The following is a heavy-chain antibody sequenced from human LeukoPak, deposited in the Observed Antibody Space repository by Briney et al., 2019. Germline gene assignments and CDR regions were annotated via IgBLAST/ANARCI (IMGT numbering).Heavy chain of an antibody. CDR3: ATTIQQLGNGNFDY. CDR2: IYTSGST. Sequence: SETLSLTCIVPGGSISSYYWSWIRQPAGKGLEWIGRIYTSGSTNYNPSLKSRVTMSVDTSKNQFSLKLSSVTAADTAVYYCATTIQQLGNGNFDYWGQGTLVTVSS. V-gene: IGHV4-4*07. D-gene: IGHD6-13*01. CDR1: GGSISSYY. J-gene: IGHJ4*02.